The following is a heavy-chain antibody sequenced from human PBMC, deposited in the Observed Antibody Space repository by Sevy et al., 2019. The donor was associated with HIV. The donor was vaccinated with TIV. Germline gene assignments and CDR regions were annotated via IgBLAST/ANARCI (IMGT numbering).Heavy chain of an antibody. V-gene: IGHV3-30*18. CDR3: TKDPPVYGDFPYGMDV. J-gene: IGHJ6*02. Sequence: GSLRLSCAASGFIFDYYGMHWVRQAPGKGLEWVALISHDGSKKYYAASVKGRFTISRDNSKNTLYLQMNTLRRDDTAAYFCTKDPPVYGDFPYGMDVWGQGTTVTVSS. CDR1: GFIFDYYG. CDR2: ISHDGSKK. D-gene: IGHD4-17*01.